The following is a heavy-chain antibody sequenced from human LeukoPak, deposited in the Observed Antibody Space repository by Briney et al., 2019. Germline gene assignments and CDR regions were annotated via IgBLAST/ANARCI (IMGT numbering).Heavy chain of an antibody. V-gene: IGHV3-7*03. CDR2: IKQDGSEK. Sequence: GGSLRLSCAASGFTFSSYWMSWVRQAPGKGLEWVANIKQDGSEKYYVDSVKGRFTISRDNAKNSLYLQMNSLRAEDTAVYYCAKCRSESVAAAGDYWGQGTLVTVSS. CDR3: AKCRSESVAAAGDY. CDR1: GFTFSSYW. D-gene: IGHD6-13*01. J-gene: IGHJ4*02.